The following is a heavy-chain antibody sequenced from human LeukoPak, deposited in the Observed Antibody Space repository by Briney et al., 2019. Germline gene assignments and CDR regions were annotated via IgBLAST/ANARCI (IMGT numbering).Heavy chain of an antibody. Sequence: SETLSLTCTVSGGSISSYYWSWIRQPPGKGLEWIGYIYYSGSTNYNPSLKSRVTISVDTSKNQFSLKLSSVTAADTAVYYCARPRNGYWYFDLWGRGTLVTVSS. CDR2: IYYSGST. V-gene: IGHV4-59*08. D-gene: IGHD1-1*01. CDR3: ARPRNGYWYFDL. J-gene: IGHJ2*01. CDR1: GGSISSYY.